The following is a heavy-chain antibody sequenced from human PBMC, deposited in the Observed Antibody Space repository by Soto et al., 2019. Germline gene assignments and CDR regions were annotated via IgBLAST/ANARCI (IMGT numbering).Heavy chain of an antibody. Sequence: GGSLRLSCAASGFTFSSYGMHWVRQAPGKGLEWVAVISYDGSNKYYADSVKGRFTISRDNSKNTLYLQMNSLRAEDTAVYYCAKSIAAAGTGSYYYGMDVWGQGTTVTVSS. D-gene: IGHD6-13*01. CDR1: GFTFSSYG. CDR3: AKSIAAAGTGSYYYGMDV. J-gene: IGHJ6*02. CDR2: ISYDGSNK. V-gene: IGHV3-30*18.